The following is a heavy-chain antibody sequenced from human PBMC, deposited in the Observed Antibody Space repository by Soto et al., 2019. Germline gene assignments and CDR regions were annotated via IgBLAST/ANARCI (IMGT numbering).Heavy chain of an antibody. Sequence: QVQLVQSGAEVKKPGASVSVSCKASGYSLTAYYIHWLRQAPGQGLEWMGWINPNTGGTNYAQKLQDRAPVTTAISLNGVNMKLNSLRYDHTAFYYCARARWTGTSEAFNIGGQGAMVTV. D-gene: IGHD3-9*01. J-gene: IGHJ3*02. CDR2: INPNTGGT. V-gene: IGHV1-2*02. CDR1: GYSLTAYY. CDR3: ARARWTGTSEAFNI.